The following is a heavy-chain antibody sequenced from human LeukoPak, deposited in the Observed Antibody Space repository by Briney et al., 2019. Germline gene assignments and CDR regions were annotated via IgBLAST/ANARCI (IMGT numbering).Heavy chain of an antibody. CDR3: AKDPIAAAGTERWFDP. D-gene: IGHD6-13*01. CDR2: ISGSGGST. V-gene: IGHV3-23*01. Sequence: GGSLRLSCAASGFTFSSYGMSWVRQAPGKGLEWVSAISGSGGSTYYADSVKGRFTISRDNSKNTLYLQMNSLRAEDTAVYYCAKDPIAAAGTERWFDPWGQGTLVTVSS. J-gene: IGHJ5*02. CDR1: GFTFSSYG.